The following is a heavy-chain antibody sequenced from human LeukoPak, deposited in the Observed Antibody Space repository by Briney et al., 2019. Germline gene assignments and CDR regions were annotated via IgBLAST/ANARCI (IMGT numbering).Heavy chain of an antibody. J-gene: IGHJ3*02. CDR2: IFHTGST. V-gene: IGHV4-38-2*02. Sequence: PSETLSLTCTVPGDSISSGNYWGWIRQPPGKGLEWIGSIFHTGSTYFNLSLKSRVTISVDTSKNQFSLKLSSVTAADTAVYYCARPLWFGESINAFDIWGQGTMVTVSS. D-gene: IGHD3-10*01. CDR3: ARPLWFGESINAFDI. CDR1: GDSISSGNY.